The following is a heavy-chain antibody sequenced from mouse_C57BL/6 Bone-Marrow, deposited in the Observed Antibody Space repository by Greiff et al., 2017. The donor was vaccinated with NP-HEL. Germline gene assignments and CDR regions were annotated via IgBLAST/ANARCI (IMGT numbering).Heavy chain of an antibody. Sequence: EVQLQQSGAELVRPGASVKLSCTASGFNIKDDYMHWVKQRPEQGLEWIGWIDPENGDTEYASKFQGKATITADTSSNTAYLQLSSLTSEDTAVYYCTPYGSSYPAYWGQGTTLTVSS. CDR1: GFNIKDDY. J-gene: IGHJ2*01. V-gene: IGHV14-4*01. D-gene: IGHD1-1*01. CDR2: IDPENGDT. CDR3: TPYGSSYPAY.